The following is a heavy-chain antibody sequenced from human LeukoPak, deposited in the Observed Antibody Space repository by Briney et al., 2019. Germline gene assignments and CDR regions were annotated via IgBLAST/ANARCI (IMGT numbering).Heavy chain of an antibody. CDR2: ISSSSKEK. J-gene: IGHJ4*02. CDR1: GFTFSNCA. Sequence: PGGSPRLSCAASGFTFSNCAMHWVRQAPGKGLEWVSSISSSSKEKDYADSVKGRFTISRDNAKKSLYLEMNSLRDEDTAMYYCASQVGHCRGGSCSGYWGQGTLVTVSS. CDR3: ASQVGHCRGGSCSGY. V-gene: IGHV3-21*01. D-gene: IGHD2-15*01.